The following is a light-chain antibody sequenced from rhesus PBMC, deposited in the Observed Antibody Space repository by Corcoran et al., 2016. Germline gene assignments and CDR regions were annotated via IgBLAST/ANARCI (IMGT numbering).Light chain of an antibody. CDR3: SSYAGSNTYI. V-gene: IGLV2-32*02. Sequence: QAALTQPRSESGSPGPSVTISCTGTSSDSGGYNYVSWYQQHPDTAPKLMIYEVSKRPSGVSDRFSGSKSGNTASLTSSGLQAEDEADYYCSSYAGSNTYIFGAGTRLTAL. CDR1: SSDSGGYNY. CDR2: EVS. J-gene: IGLJ1*01.